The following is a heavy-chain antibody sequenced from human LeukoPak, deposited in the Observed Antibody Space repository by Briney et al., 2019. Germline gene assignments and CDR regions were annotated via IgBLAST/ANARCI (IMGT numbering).Heavy chain of an antibody. CDR3: ARVLAGTAGPVDY. CDR2: INPSGGST. V-gene: IGHV1-46*01. J-gene: IGHJ4*02. Sequence: GASVKVSCKASGYTFTSYYMHWVRQAPGQGLEWMGIINPSGGSTSYAQKFQGRVTITRDTSASTAYMELSSLRSEDTAVYYCARVLAGTAGPVDYWGQGTLVTVSS. CDR1: GYTFTSYY. D-gene: IGHD2-21*02.